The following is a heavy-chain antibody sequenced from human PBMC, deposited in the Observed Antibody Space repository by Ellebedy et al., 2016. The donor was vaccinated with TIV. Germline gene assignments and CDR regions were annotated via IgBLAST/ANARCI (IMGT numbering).Heavy chain of an antibody. CDR3: ARFSNSYGLDV. V-gene: IGHV4-59*01. CDR1: GGSIRSYY. Sequence: MPSETLSLTCTVSGGSIRSYYWSWIRQPPGKGLEWIGYVYYSGYTNYETSLKSRVSMSVDNSKNQFSLKLSSLTAADTAVYYCARFSNSYGLDVWGKGTTVTVSS. CDR2: VYYSGYT. J-gene: IGHJ6*04.